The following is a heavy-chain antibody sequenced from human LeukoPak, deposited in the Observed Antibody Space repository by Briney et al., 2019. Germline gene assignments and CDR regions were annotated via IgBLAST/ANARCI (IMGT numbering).Heavy chain of an antibody. J-gene: IGHJ4*02. V-gene: IGHV1-2*02. CDR1: VYTFTGCS. D-gene: IGHD1-1*01. CDR2: INPNSGST. CDR3: ARVASLRTPKPLSSLGY. Sequence: ASVKVSRKASVYTFTGCSMQWVRQAPRHRLEGLGWINPNSGSTNYAQKFPGRVTMTRDTSTRTVYMELSSLRSEDTAVYYCARVASLRTPKPLSSLGYWGQGTLVTVSS.